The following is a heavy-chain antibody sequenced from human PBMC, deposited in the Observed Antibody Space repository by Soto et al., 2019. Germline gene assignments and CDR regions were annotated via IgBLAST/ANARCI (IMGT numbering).Heavy chain of an antibody. CDR2: IIPIFGTA. D-gene: IGHD2-15*01. CDR3: PREGGWRGGMDV. V-gene: IGHV1-69*06. CDR1: GGTFSSYA. J-gene: IGHJ6*02. Sequence: QVQLVQSGAEVKKPGSSVKVSCKASGGTFSSYAISWLRQAPGQGLEWMGGIIPIFGTANYAQKFEGRFTITADKPTSTAYRERSRLSSEGTAVYYCPREGGWRGGMDVWGQGTTVTVSS.